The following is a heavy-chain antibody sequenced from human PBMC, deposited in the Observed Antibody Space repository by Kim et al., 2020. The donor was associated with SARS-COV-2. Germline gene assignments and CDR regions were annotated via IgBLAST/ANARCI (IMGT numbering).Heavy chain of an antibody. CDR2: INSDGSWT. CDR1: GFTFSNYW. J-gene: IGHJ4*02. CDR3: ARERGGGNEDS. D-gene: IGHD2-15*01. V-gene: IGHV3-74*01. Sequence: GGSLRLSCAAPGFTFSNYWMHWVRQVPGKGLAWVSLINSDGSWTNYADSGRGRFTISRDNAKNTVDLQMNGLRAEDTAVYYCARERGGGNEDSWGQGTLVTVSS.